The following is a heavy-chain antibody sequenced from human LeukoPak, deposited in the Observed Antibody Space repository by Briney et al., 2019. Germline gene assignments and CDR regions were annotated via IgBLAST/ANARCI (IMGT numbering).Heavy chain of an antibody. CDR1: GGSFSGYY. CDR3: ARSRVNYDFWSGYSYYFDY. V-gene: IGHV4-34*01. Sequence: PSEALSLTCAVYGGSFSGYYWSWIRQPPGKGLEWIGEINHSGSTNYNPSLKSRVTISVDTSKNQFSLKLSSVTAVDTAVYYCARSRVNYDFWSGYSYYFDYWGQGTLVTVSS. CDR2: INHSGST. D-gene: IGHD3-3*01. J-gene: IGHJ4*02.